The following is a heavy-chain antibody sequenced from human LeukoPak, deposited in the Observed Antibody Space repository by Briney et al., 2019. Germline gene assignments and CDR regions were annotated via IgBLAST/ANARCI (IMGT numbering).Heavy chain of an antibody. V-gene: IGHV4-59*01. CDR3: ASRDGYNGSFDH. CDR2: IYYSGST. J-gene: IGHJ4*02. Sequence: SETLSLTCTVSGGSISSYYWSWIRQPPGKGLEWIGYIYYSGSTNYNPSLKSRVTISVDTSKNQFSLKLSSVTAADTAVYYCASRDGYNGSFDHWGQGTLVTVSS. CDR1: GGSISSYY. D-gene: IGHD5-24*01.